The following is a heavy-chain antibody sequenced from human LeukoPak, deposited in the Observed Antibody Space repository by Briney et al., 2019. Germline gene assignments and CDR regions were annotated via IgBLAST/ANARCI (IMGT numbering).Heavy chain of an antibody. CDR1: RFIFSNYA. V-gene: IGHV3-30-3*01. J-gene: IGHJ3*02. CDR3: ARALVPATPLHDAFDI. D-gene: IGHD2-15*01. CDR2: VSYDGGNK. Sequence: GRSLRLSCAASRFIFSNYAMHWVRRAPGKGLEWVAVVSYDGGNKYYADSVKGRFTISRDNSKNTLFLQMDGLRVEDTAVYHCARALVPATPLHDAFDIWGQGTMVTVSS.